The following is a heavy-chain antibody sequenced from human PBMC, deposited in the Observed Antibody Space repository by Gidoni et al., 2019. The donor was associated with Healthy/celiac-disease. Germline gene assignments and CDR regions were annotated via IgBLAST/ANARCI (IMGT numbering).Heavy chain of an antibody. V-gene: IGHV4-34*01. CDR3: ARNVDTGYDFEY. CDR2: INHGGST. J-gene: IGHJ4*02. Sequence: QVQLQQWGAGLLKPSETLSLTCAVYGGSFSGYYWSWRRQPPGKGREWIREINHGGSTNYNPSPKSRGTISVDTSKNQISLRLSSVTAADRAVYYCARNVDTGYDFEYWGQGTLVTVSS. D-gene: IGHD5-18*01. CDR1: GGSFSGYY.